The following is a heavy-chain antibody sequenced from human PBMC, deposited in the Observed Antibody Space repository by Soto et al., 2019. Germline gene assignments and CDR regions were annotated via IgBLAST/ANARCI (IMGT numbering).Heavy chain of an antibody. D-gene: IGHD1-26*01. CDR1: GYSFTSLD. CDR2: MQPSTGRT. CDR3: ARGVSAGVDY. V-gene: IGHV1-8*01. J-gene: IGHJ4*02. Sequence: ASVKVSCKASGYSFTSLDINWVRQTAGQGLEWMGWMQPSTGRTGYAQKLQGRVTMTRDTSINTAYMERTTLTSEDTAFYYCARGVSAGVDYWGQGTLVTVTS.